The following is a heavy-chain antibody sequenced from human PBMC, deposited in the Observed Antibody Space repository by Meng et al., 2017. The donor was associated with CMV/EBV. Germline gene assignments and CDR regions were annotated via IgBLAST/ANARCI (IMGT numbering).Heavy chain of an antibody. D-gene: IGHD2-21*01. CDR1: GYTFTSYG. CDR2: ISAYNGNT. J-gene: IGHJ4*02. Sequence: ASVKVSCKASGYTFTSYGISWVRQAPGQGLEWMGWISAYNGNTNYAQKLQGRVTMTTDTSTSTAYMELSSLRSEDTAVYYCASLYCGGDCPIEFEGQFDYWGQGTLVTVSS. CDR3: ASLYCGGDCPIEFEGQFDY. V-gene: IGHV1-18*01.